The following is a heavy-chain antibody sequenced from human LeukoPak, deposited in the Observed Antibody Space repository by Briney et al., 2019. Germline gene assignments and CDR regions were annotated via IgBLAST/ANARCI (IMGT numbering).Heavy chain of an antibody. D-gene: IGHD3-10*01. CDR3: ARMRYGSGSYTYFDY. CDR2: MYYSGST. V-gene: IGHV4-39*07. Sequence: NASETLSLTCTVSGVSISSYYWGWLRQPPGKGLEWVGSMYYSGSTYYNPSLKSRVTMSVDTSKNQFSLKLSSVTAADTAVYYCARMRYGSGSYTYFDYWGQGTLVTVSS. J-gene: IGHJ4*02. CDR1: GVSISSYY.